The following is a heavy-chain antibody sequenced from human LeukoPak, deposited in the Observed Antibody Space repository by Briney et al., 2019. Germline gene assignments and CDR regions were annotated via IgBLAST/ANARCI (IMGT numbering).Heavy chain of an antibody. CDR2: ISAYNGNT. J-gene: IGHJ4*02. Sequence: ASVKVSCKASGYTFTSYGISWVRQAPGQGLEWMGWISAYNGNTNYAQKLQGSVTMTTDTSTSTAYMELRSLRSDDTAVYYCARVQSIAAAGTFYYWGQGTLVTVSS. V-gene: IGHV1-18*01. D-gene: IGHD6-13*01. CDR3: ARVQSIAAAGTFYY. CDR1: GYTFTSYG.